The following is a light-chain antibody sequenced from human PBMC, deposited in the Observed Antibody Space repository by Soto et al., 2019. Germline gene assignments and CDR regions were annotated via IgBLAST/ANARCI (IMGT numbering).Light chain of an antibody. Sequence: DIQMTQSPSTLSASVGDRVTITCRASQSISSWLAWYQQKPGKAPKLLIYDASSLESGVPSRFSGSGSGTEFTLTISSLQPDDFATYYCQQYSSHPYTFGQGTKLEIK. CDR1: QSISSW. CDR2: DAS. V-gene: IGKV1-5*01. J-gene: IGKJ2*01. CDR3: QQYSSHPYT.